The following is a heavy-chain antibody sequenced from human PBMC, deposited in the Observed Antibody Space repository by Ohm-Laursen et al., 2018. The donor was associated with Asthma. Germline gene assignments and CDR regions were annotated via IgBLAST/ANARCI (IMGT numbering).Heavy chain of an antibody. J-gene: IGHJ1*01. Sequence: SLRLSCAASGFTFSSYAMHWVRQAPGKGLEWVAVISYDGSNKYYADSVKGRFTISRDNSKNTLYLQMNSLRAEDTAVYYCTAVATEYFQHWGQGTLVTVSS. CDR2: ISYDGSNK. CDR1: GFTFSSYA. CDR3: TAVATEYFQH. V-gene: IGHV3-30-3*01. D-gene: IGHD2-15*01.